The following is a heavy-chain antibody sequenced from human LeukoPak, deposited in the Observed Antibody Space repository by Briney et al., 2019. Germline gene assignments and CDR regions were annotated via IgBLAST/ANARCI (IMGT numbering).Heavy chain of an antibody. D-gene: IGHD5-24*01. V-gene: IGHV4-34*01. CDR2: INHSGST. J-gene: IGHJ3*02. Sequence: SETLSLTCAVSGGSLSGYYWTWIRQPPGKGLEWIGEINHSGSTNYNPSLKSRVTISVDTSKNQFSLKLSSVTAADTAVYYCARHRLGWLQRHAFDIWGQGTMVTVSS. CDR3: ARHRLGWLQRHAFDI. CDR1: GGSLSGYY.